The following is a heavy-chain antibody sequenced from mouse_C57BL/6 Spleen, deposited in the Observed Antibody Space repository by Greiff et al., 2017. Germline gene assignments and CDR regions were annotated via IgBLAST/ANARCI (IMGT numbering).Heavy chain of an antibody. CDR3: TGSWWLVFAY. D-gene: IGHD1-1*02. V-gene: IGHV6-3*01. Sequence: EVKVEESGGGLVQPGGSMKLSCVASGFTFSNYWMNWVRQSPEKGLEWVAQIRLKSDNYATHYAESVKGRFTISRDDSKSSVYLQMNNLRAEDTGIYYCTGSWWLVFAYWGQGTLVTVSA. CDR2: IRLKSDNYAT. CDR1: GFTFSNYW. J-gene: IGHJ3*01.